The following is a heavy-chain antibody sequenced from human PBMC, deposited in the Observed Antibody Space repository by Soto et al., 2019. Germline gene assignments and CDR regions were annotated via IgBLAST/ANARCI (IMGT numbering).Heavy chain of an antibody. Sequence: GGSRRLSWAASGSTFSSYVMHWVRQAPGKGLGWVAVIWYDGSNKYYADSVKGRLTISRDNSKNTLYLQMNSLRAEDTAVYYCARDFGDIVVVPAALNSYYGMDVWGQGTTVTVSS. J-gene: IGHJ6*02. CDR3: ARDFGDIVVVPAALNSYYGMDV. V-gene: IGHV3-33*01. D-gene: IGHD2-2*01. CDR2: IWYDGSNK. CDR1: GSTFSSYV.